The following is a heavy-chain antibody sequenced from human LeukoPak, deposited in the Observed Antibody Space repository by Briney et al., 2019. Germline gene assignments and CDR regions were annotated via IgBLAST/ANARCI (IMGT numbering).Heavy chain of an antibody. J-gene: IGHJ4*02. CDR2: IYSGGST. CDR1: GSTVSSNY. V-gene: IGHV3-53*01. D-gene: IGHD5-12*01. Sequence: QPGGSLRLSCAASGSTVSSNYMSWVRQAPGKGLEWVSVIYSGGSTYYADSVKGRFTISRDNSKNTLYLQMNSLRAEDTAVYYCARDPGYSGYDFDYWGQGTLVTVSS. CDR3: ARDPGYSGYDFDY.